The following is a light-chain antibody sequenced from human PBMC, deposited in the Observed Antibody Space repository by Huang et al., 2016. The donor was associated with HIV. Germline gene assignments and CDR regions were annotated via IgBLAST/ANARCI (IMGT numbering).Light chain of an antibody. CDR3: QQYAKWPPA. CDR1: ESVTGT. J-gene: IGKJ1*01. CDR2: GAS. V-gene: IGKV3-15*01. Sequence: EIVMTQSPATLSVSPGERATLSCRASESVTGTLAWYQQKPGLAPRRLISGASTRATGIPGRFSGSGSETEFTLTISSLQSEDFAVYYCQQYAKWPPAFGQGTKVEIK.